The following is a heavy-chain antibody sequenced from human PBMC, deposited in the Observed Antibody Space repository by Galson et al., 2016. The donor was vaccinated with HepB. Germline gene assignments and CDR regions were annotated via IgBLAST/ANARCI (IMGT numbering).Heavy chain of an antibody. CDR3: VRGDDTNGPPWGGWFDP. D-gene: IGHD2-8*01. CDR1: GYTFINYY. CDR2: INPSGGST. V-gene: IGHV1-46*01. Sequence: SVKVSCKASGYTFINYYMHWVRQVPGQGPEWMGIINPSGGSTIYAQKFQGGVIMTRDTSTSTVYMELSSLKSEDTAVYSCVRGDDTNGPPWGGWFDPWGQGTLVTVSS. J-gene: IGHJ5*02.